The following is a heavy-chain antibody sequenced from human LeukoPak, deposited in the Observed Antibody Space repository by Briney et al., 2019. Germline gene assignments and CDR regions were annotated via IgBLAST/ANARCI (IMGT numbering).Heavy chain of an antibody. Sequence: ASVKLSCKASRYTYTVYYIQCVRQAPGQGLEWMGWINPNSGGTNYAQKFQGRVTMTRDTSISTAYMELSRLRSDDTAVYYCAREYCSSTSCYSAFDIWGQGTMVTVSS. V-gene: IGHV1-2*02. CDR2: INPNSGGT. CDR3: AREYCSSTSCYSAFDI. CDR1: RYTYTVYY. J-gene: IGHJ3*02. D-gene: IGHD2-2*01.